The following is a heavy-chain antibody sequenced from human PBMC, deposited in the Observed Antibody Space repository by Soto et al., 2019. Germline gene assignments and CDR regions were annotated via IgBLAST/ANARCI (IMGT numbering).Heavy chain of an antibody. CDR2: IWYDGSNK. Sequence: PGGSLRLSCAASGFTFSSYGMHWVRQAPGKGLEWVAVIWYDGSNKYYADSVKGRFTISRDNSKNTLYQQMNSLRAEDTAVYYCARELADTAMAHYFDYWGKGTLVTVSS. CDR1: GFTFSSYG. D-gene: IGHD5-18*01. V-gene: IGHV3-33*01. J-gene: IGHJ4*02. CDR3: ARELADTAMAHYFDY.